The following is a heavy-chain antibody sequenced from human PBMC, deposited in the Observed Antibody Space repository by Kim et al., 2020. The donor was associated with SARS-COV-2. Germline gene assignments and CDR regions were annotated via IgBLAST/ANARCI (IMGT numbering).Heavy chain of an antibody. D-gene: IGHD6-25*01. CDR3: ARDRLQQRIGDAFDI. Sequence: ASVKVSCKASGYTFTSYAMHWVRQAPGQRLEWMGWINAGNGNTKYSQKFQGRVTITRDTSASTAYMELSSLRSEDTAVYYCARDRLQQRIGDAFDIWGQGTMVTVSS. CDR1: GYTFTSYA. CDR2: INAGNGNT. V-gene: IGHV1-3*01. J-gene: IGHJ3*02.